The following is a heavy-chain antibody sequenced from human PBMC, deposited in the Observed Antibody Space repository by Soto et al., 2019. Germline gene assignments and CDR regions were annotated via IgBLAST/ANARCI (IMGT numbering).Heavy chain of an antibody. J-gene: IGHJ4*02. CDR3: ARVKGITTVREISLASRYYFDY. CDR1: GGSISSGGYY. Sequence: PSETLSLTCTVSGGSISSGGYYWSWIRQHPGKGLEWIGYIYYSGSTYYNPSLKSRVTISVDTSKNQFSLKLSSVTAADTAVYYCARVKGITTVREISLASRYYFDYWGQGTPAPVYS. CDR2: IYYSGST. D-gene: IGHD3-10*01. V-gene: IGHV4-31*03.